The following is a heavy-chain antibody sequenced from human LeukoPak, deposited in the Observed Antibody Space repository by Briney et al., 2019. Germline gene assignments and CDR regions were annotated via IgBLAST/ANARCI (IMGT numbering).Heavy chain of an antibody. CDR3: ARSRVGSYYKTAFDI. V-gene: IGHV4-59*12. Sequence: SETLSLTCTVSGDSISTYYWSRIRQPPGKGLEWIGYIYYSGSTNYNPSLKSRVTISVDTSKNQFSLNLSSVTAADTAVYYCARSRVGSYYKTAFDIWGQGTMVTVSS. J-gene: IGHJ3*02. CDR1: GDSISTYY. D-gene: IGHD1-26*01. CDR2: IYYSGST.